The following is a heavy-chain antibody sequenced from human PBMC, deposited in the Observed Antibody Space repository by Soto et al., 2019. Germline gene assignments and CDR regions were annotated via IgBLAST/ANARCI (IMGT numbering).Heavy chain of an antibody. J-gene: IGHJ3*01. CDR2: IIPMLTVT. V-gene: IGHV1-69*02. CDR1: GGTFNTYT. Sequence: QVHLTQSGAAVKKPGSSVKVSCKAAGGTFNTYTLIWVRQAPGHGLEWMGRIIPMLTVTNSAQKFQGRLTLTADKSTGTSFMELTSLRSDDTAVYYCSIGSWSAETFDVWGQGTMVTVSS. CDR3: SIGSWSAETFDV. D-gene: IGHD6-25*01.